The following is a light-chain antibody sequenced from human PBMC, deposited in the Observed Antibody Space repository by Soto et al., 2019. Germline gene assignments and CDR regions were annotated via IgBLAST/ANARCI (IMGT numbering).Light chain of an antibody. V-gene: IGKV3-20*01. CDR1: QSISSSY. CDR3: QQYSTLPHT. CDR2: GAS. J-gene: IGKJ2*01. Sequence: EIVLTQSPGTLSLSPGERGTLSCRASQSISSSYLAWYQQKPGQAPRLLIYGASRRATGIADRFSGSGSGTDFTLTISRLEPEDFVVYYCQQYSTLPHTFGQGTKVDIK.